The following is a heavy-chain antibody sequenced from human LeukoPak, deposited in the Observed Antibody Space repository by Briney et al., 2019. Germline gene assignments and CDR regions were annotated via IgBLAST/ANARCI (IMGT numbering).Heavy chain of an antibody. CDR3: ARSRAHDCGDYGAYY. CDR2: ISSSSSYI. D-gene: IGHD4-17*01. Sequence: GGSLRLSCAASGFTFSSYSMNWVRQAPGKGLEWVSSISSSSSYIYYAGSVKGRFTISRDNAKNSLYLQMNSLRAEDTAVYYCARSRAHDCGDYGAYYWGQGTLVTVSS. CDR1: GFTFSSYS. V-gene: IGHV3-21*01. J-gene: IGHJ4*02.